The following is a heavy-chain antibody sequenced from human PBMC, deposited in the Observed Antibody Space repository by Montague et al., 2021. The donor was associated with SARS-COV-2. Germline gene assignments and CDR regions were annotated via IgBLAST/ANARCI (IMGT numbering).Heavy chain of an antibody. Sequence: SETLSLTCTVSGGSISSSSYYWGWIRQPPGKGPEWIGSIYYSGSTYYNPPLKSRVTISVDTSKNQFSLKLSSVTAADTAVYYCAKLLWFRGGFDYWGQGTLVTVSS. V-gene: IGHV4-39*07. J-gene: IGHJ4*02. CDR2: IYYSGST. D-gene: IGHD3-10*01. CDR1: GGSISSSSYY. CDR3: AKLLWFRGGFDY.